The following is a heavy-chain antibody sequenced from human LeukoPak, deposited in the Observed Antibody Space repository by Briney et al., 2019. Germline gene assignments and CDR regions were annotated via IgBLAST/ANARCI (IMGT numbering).Heavy chain of an antibody. J-gene: IGHJ4*02. V-gene: IGHV4-30-2*01. CDR1: GGSISSGGYY. CDR3: ARGTEWLQND. CDR2: IYHSGST. D-gene: IGHD5-24*01. Sequence: SETLSLTCTVSGGSISSGGYYWSWIRQPPGKGLEWIGYIYHSGSTYYNPSLKSRVTMSVDTSKNQFSLNLSSVTAADTAVYYCARGTEWLQNDWGQGTLVTVSS.